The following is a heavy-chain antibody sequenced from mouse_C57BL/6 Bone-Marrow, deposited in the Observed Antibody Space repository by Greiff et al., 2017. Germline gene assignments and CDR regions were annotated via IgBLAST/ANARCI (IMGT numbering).Heavy chain of an antibody. CDR3: ARKERDWYFDV. CDR2: INPGSGGT. Sequence: VQLQQSGAELVRPGTSVKVSCKASGYAFTNYLIEWVKQRPGQGLEWIGVINPGSGGTNYNEKFKGKATLTADKSSSTAYMQLSSLTSEDSAVYFCARKERDWYFDVLGTGTTVTVSS. V-gene: IGHV1-54*01. CDR1: GYAFTNYL. J-gene: IGHJ1*03.